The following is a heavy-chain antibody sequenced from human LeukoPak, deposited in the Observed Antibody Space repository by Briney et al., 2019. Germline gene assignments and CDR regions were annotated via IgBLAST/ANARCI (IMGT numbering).Heavy chain of an antibody. J-gene: IGHJ5*02. Sequence: PGGSLRLSCAASGFTFSSYWMSWVRQAPGKGLEWVANIKQDGSEKYYVDSVKGRFTTSRDNAKNSLYLQMNSLRAEDTAVYYCARGSGGSWRYNWFDPWGQGTLVTVSS. CDR3: ARGSGGSWRYNWFDP. CDR2: IKQDGSEK. CDR1: GFTFSSYW. D-gene: IGHD2-15*01. V-gene: IGHV3-7*01.